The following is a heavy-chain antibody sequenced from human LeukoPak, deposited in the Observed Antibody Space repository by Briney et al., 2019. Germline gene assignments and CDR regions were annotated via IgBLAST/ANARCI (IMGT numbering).Heavy chain of an antibody. Sequence: SETLSLTCAVYGGSFSGYYWSWIRQPPGKGLEWIGEINHSGSTNYNPSPKSRVTISVDTSKNQFSLKLSSVTAADTAVYYCAGAYCGGDCQHSDAFDIWGQGTMVTVSS. V-gene: IGHV4-34*01. J-gene: IGHJ3*02. CDR1: GGSFSGYY. D-gene: IGHD2-21*02. CDR3: AGAYCGGDCQHSDAFDI. CDR2: INHSGST.